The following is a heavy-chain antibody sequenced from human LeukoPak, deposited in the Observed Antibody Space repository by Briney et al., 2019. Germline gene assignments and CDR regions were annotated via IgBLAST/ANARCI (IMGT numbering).Heavy chain of an antibody. CDR3: AKLFWSGRNFDY. CDR2: IRYDGSNK. J-gene: IGHJ4*02. D-gene: IGHD3-3*01. CDR1: GFTFSSYG. V-gene: IGHV3-30*02. Sequence: GGSLRLSCVASGFTFSSYGMHWVRQAPGKGLEWVAFIRYDGSNKYYADSVKGRFTISRDNSKNTLYLQMNSLRAEDTAVYYCAKLFWSGRNFDYWGQGTLVTVSS.